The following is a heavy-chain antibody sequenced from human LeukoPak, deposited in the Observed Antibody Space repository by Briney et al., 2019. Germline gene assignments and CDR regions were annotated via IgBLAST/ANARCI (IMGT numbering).Heavy chain of an antibody. CDR3: ASQRYCSSTSCYNYFDY. D-gene: IGHD2-2*02. J-gene: IGHJ4*02. CDR1: GFTFSSYW. CDR2: INSDGSST. Sequence: PGGSLRLSCAASGFTFSSYWMHWVRQAPGKGLVWVSRINSDGSSTSYADSVKGRFTIPRDNAKNTLYLQMNSLRAEDTAVYYCASQRYCSSTSCYNYFDYWGQGTLVTVSS. V-gene: IGHV3-74*01.